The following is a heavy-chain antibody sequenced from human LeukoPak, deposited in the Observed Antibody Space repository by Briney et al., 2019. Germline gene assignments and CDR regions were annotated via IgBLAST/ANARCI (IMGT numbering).Heavy chain of an antibody. D-gene: IGHD3-10*01. CDR3: ARDGPPATYYYGSGSYYNAGFDY. CDR1: GFTFSSYW. J-gene: IGHJ4*02. CDR2: IKQDGSEK. Sequence: GGSLRLSCAASGFTFSSYWMSWVRQAPGKGLEWVANIKQDGSEKYYVDSVKGRFTISRDNAKNSLYLQMNSLRAEDTAVYYCARDGPPATYYYGSGSYYNAGFDYWGQGTLVTVSS. V-gene: IGHV3-7*01.